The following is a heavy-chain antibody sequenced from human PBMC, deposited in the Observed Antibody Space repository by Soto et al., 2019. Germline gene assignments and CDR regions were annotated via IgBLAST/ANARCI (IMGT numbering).Heavy chain of an antibody. CDR1: GFTFSSYV. CDR2: ISYDGSNK. Sequence: QVQLVESGGGVVQPGRSLRLSCAASGFTFSSYVMHWVRQAPGKGLEWVAVISYDGSNKYYADSVKGRFTISRDNSKNTLYLQMNSLRAEDTAVYYCAREYGITGTTFDYWGQGTLVTVSS. D-gene: IGHD1-7*01. V-gene: IGHV3-30-3*01. J-gene: IGHJ4*02. CDR3: AREYGITGTTFDY.